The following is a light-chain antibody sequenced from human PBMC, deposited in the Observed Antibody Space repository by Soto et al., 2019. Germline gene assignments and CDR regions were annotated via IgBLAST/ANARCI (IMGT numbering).Light chain of an antibody. CDR1: SSDVGAYNY. CDR3: SSFTRSNSYV. CDR2: DVS. J-gene: IGLJ1*01. Sequence: QSALTQPASVYGSPGQSITISCNGTSSDVGAYNYVSWYQQHPGKVPKLMIYDVSDRPSGVSNRFSGSKSGNTASLTISGLQAEDEADYYCSSFTRSNSYVFGTGTKLTVL. V-gene: IGLV2-14*03.